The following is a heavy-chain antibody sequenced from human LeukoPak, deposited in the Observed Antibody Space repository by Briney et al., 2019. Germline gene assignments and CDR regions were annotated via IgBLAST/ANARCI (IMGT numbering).Heavy chain of an antibody. CDR2: ISGSGDRT. CDR1: GFSFKAYA. J-gene: IGHJ5*01. Sequence: GGSLRLSCVASGFSFKAYAMSWVRQAPGKGPECVSGISGSGDRTEYADSVKGRFSISRDNSKNTLYLQMNSLRAEDTAIYYCAKSDGIGPPYFDRWFDSWGQGVLVTVSS. V-gene: IGHV3-23*01. D-gene: IGHD2/OR15-2a*01. CDR3: AKSDGIGPPYFDRWFDS.